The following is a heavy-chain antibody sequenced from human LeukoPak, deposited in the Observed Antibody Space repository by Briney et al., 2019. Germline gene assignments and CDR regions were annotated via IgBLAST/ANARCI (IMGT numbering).Heavy chain of an antibody. V-gene: IGHV4-59*01. CDR2: ICYSGST. Sequence: SETLSLTCTVSGGSISSYYWSWIRQPPGKGLEWVGYICYSGSTNYNPSLKNRVTISVDTSKNQFSLKLSSVTAADTAVYYCARASPLDYGDYVLAFDIWGQGTMVTVSS. CDR1: GGSISSYY. D-gene: IGHD4-17*01. CDR3: ARASPLDYGDYVLAFDI. J-gene: IGHJ3*02.